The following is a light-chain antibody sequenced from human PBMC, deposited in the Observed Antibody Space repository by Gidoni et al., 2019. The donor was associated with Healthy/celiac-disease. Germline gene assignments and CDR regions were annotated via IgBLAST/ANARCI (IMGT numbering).Light chain of an antibody. Sequence: IVMTQSPLYLPVTPGEPASISCRSSQSLLHSNGYNYLDWYLQKPGQSPQLLIYLGSNRASGVPDRFSGSGSGTDFTLKISRVEAEDVGVYYCMQALQTPGTFGGGTKVEIK. CDR3: MQALQTPGT. CDR1: QSLLHSNGYNY. J-gene: IGKJ4*01. V-gene: IGKV2-28*01. CDR2: LGS.